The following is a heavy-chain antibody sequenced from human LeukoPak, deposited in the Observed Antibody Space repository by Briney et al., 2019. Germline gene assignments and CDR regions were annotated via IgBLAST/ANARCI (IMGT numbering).Heavy chain of an antibody. D-gene: IGHD5-12*01. J-gene: IGHJ4*02. CDR1: GGSISSYY. CDR2: IYTSGST. V-gene: IGHV4-4*09. CDR3: ARDVVGGYDSFDY. Sequence: PSETLSLTCTVSGGSISSYYWSWIRQPPGKGLEWIGYIYTSGSTNYNPSLKSRVTISVDTSKNQFSLKLSSVTAADTAVYYCARDVVGGYDSFDYWGQGTLVTVSS.